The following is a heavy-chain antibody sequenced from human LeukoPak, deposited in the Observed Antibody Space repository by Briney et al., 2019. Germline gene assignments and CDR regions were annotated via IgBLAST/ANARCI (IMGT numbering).Heavy chain of an antibody. J-gene: IGHJ5*02. CDR2: ISSSSSYI. V-gene: IGHV3-21*01. CDR1: GFTFSDYS. Sequence: PGGSLRLSCAAFGFTFSDYSMNWVRQAPGKGLEWVSSISSSSSYIYYADSVKGRFTISRDNAKNSLYLQMNSLRAEDTAVYYCARDRLTDYDSSGSLSPWGQGTLVTVSS. D-gene: IGHD3-22*01. CDR3: ARDRLTDYDSSGSLSP.